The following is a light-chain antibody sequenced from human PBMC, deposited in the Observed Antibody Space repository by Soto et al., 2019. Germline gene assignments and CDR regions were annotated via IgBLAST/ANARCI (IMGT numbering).Light chain of an antibody. V-gene: IGLV2-11*01. CDR1: SSDVGGYNY. CDR2: DVN. CDR3: CSYAGSFTFWV. J-gene: IGLJ3*02. Sequence: QPVLTQPRSVSGSPGQSVTISCTGTSSDVGGYNYVSWYQQNPGKAPKLMIFDVNERPSGVPDRFSGSKSGNTASLTISGLQAEDEADYYCCSYAGSFTFWVFGGGTKLTVL.